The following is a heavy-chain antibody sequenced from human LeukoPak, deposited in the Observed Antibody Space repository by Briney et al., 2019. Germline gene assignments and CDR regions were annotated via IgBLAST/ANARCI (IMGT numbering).Heavy chain of an antibody. CDR3: ARGNLWGYYYYYYMDV. Sequence: SGTLSLTCAVSGGSISSSYYWGWIRQPPGKGREWIGSIYYSGSTYYNPSLKSRVTISVDTSKNQFSLKLSSVTAADTAVYYCARGNLWGYYYYYYMDVWGKGTTVTVSS. CDR2: IYYSGST. V-gene: IGHV4-39*01. CDR1: GGSISSSYY. J-gene: IGHJ6*03. D-gene: IGHD2-21*01.